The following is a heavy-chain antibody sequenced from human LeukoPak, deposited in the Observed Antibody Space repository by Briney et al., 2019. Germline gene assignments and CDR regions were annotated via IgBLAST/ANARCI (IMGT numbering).Heavy chain of an antibody. D-gene: IGHD5-24*01. V-gene: IGHV4-30-2*01. J-gene: IGHJ4*02. CDR2: IYHSGST. Sequence: SETLSLTCAVSGGSISSGGYSWSWIRQPPGKGLEWIGYIYHSGSTNYNPSLKSRVTISVDTSKNQFSLKLSSVTAADTAVYYCARSQLRWLQSPIHFDYWGQGTLVTVSS. CDR3: ARSQLRWLQSPIHFDY. CDR1: GGSISSGGYS.